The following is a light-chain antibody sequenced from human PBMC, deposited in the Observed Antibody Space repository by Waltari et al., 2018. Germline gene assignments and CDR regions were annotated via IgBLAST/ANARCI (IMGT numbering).Light chain of an antibody. CDR2: QDH. CDR3: LAWDNYNAL. J-gene: IGLJ2*01. Sequence: SELTQTPSVSVSPGQTATIPCSGANLGNQYVSWYQHKPGQSPVLVIYQDHERPSGIPERFSGSNSGNTATLSISGTQAVDEADYYRLAWDNYNALFGGGTKLTVL. V-gene: IGLV3-1*01. CDR1: NLGNQY.